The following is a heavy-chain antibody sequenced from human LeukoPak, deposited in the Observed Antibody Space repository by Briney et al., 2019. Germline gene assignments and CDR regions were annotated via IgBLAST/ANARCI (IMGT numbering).Heavy chain of an antibody. D-gene: IGHD4-11*01. V-gene: IGHV3-48*03. J-gene: IGHJ1*01. Sequence: DSVKGRFTISRDNAKNSLYLQMNSLRADDTAVYYCARVDGMTTRYFQHWGRGTLVTVSS. CDR3: ARVDGMTTRYFQH.